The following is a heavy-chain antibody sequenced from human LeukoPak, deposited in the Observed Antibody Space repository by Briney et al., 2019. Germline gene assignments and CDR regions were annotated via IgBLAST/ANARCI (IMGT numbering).Heavy chain of an antibody. CDR2: ISSSGSTI. CDR3: ARLRRYYDSSGYGGYYFDY. V-gene: IGHV3-11*04. D-gene: IGHD3-22*01. Sequence: PGGSLRLSCAASGFTFSDYYMSWIRQAPGKGLEWVSYISSSGSTIYYADSVKGRFTISRDNAKNSLYLQMNSLRAEGTAVYYCARLRRYYDSSGYGGYYFDYWGQGTLVTVSS. J-gene: IGHJ4*02. CDR1: GFTFSDYY.